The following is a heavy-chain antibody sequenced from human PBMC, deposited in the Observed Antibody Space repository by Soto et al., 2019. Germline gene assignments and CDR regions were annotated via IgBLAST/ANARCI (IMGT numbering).Heavy chain of an antibody. CDR1: GFPFSSYW. Sequence: GWPLGLWVEASGFPFSSYWMSGVRQATGKGLEWVDKIKQDGSEEDYVDSVKGRFAISRDNAKNSLYLQINSLRAEDTAVHYCARRLPGGYSSGGSCYWISWRQGTLVTAPQ. V-gene: IGHV3-7*03. CDR2: IKQDGSEE. D-gene: IGHD2-15*01. J-gene: IGHJ5*02. CDR3: ARRLPGGYSSGGSCYWIS.